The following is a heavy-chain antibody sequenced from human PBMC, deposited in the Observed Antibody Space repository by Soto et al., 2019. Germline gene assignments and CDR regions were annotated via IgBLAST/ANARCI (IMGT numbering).Heavy chain of an antibody. Sequence: QVQLVQSGAEVKKPGSSVKVYCKASGGTFSSYAISWVRQAPGQGLEWMGGIIPIFGTANYAQKFQGRVTITADESTSTAYMELSSLRSEDTAVYYCARDLAHSSSPVPYYFDYWGQGTLVTVSS. D-gene: IGHD6-6*01. CDR1: GGTFSSYA. V-gene: IGHV1-69*01. CDR3: ARDLAHSSSPVPYYFDY. CDR2: IIPIFGTA. J-gene: IGHJ4*02.